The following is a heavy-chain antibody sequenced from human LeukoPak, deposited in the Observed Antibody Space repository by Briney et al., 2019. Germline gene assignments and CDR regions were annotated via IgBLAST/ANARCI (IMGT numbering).Heavy chain of an antibody. J-gene: IGHJ5*02. D-gene: IGHD3-10*01. CDR1: GYTFTSYD. V-gene: IGHV1-8*03. CDR3: ARRGVATRYWFDP. CDR2: MNPNSGNT. Sequence: ASVKVSCKASGYTFTSYDINWVRQATGQGLEWMGWMNPNSGNTGYAQKFQGRVTITRNTSISTAYMELSSLRSEDMAVYYCARRGVATRYWFDPWGQGTLVTVSS.